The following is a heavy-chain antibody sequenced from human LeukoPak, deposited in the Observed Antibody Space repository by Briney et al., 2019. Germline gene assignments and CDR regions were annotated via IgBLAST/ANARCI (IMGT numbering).Heavy chain of an antibody. CDR1: GFTFSSYA. J-gene: IGHJ4*02. V-gene: IGHV3-23*01. Sequence: GGSLRLSCAASGFTFSSYAMSWVRQAPGKGLEWVSHINNNDGSTSYADSVKGRFIISRDNSKNTLYLQLNSLTAEDTAVYYCAKPHTPYCSGGTCYLFDFWGQGTLVTVSS. CDR3: AKPHTPYCSGGTCYLFDF. D-gene: IGHD2-15*01. CDR2: INNNDGST.